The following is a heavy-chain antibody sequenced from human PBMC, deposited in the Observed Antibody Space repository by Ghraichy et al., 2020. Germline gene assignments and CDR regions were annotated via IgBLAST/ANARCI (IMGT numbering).Heavy chain of an antibody. CDR1: GFTFSNAW. CDR2: IKRKTDGGTT. J-gene: IGHJ6*02. D-gene: IGHD4-17*01. V-gene: IGHV3-15*01. Sequence: GESLNISCAASGFTFSNAWMSWVRQAPGKGLEWVGRIKRKTDGGTTDYAAPVKDRFTISRDDSKTTLYLQMNSLKTEDTAVYYCTTSSLTGWVTNPRYGMDVWGQGTTVTVSS. CDR3: TTSSLTGWVTNPRYGMDV.